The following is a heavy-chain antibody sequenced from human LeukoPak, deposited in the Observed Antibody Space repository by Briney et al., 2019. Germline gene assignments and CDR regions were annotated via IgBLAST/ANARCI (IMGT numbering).Heavy chain of an antibody. J-gene: IGHJ4*02. CDR1: GFTFYDYA. CDR3: AKDSAITGYSSGWFYFDY. Sequence: GRSLRLSCAASGFTFYDYAMHWVRHAPGKGLGWVSGISWNSGSIGYADSVKGRFTISRDNAKNSLYLQMNSLRAEDTALYYCAKDSAITGYSSGWFYFDYWGQGTLVTVSS. D-gene: IGHD6-19*01. CDR2: ISWNSGSI. V-gene: IGHV3-9*01.